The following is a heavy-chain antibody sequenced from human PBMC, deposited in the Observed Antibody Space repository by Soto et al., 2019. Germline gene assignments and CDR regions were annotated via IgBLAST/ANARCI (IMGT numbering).Heavy chain of an antibody. J-gene: IGHJ4*02. CDR1: AFTFSDYA. D-gene: IGHD3-22*01. Sequence: PGGSLRLSCVGSAFTFSDYAIHWVRQAPGKGLDWVSYISSSSSTIYYADSVKGRFTISRDNAKNSLYLQMNSLRDEDTAVYYCARDAYDYDDTSGYYRHWGQGTLVTVSS. V-gene: IGHV3-48*02. CDR3: ARDAYDYDDTSGYYRH. CDR2: ISSSSSTI.